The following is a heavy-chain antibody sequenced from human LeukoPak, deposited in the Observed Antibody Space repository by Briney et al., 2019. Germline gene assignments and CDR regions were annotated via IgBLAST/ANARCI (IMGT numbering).Heavy chain of an antibody. J-gene: IGHJ6*02. Sequence: SVKGRFTISRDNSWNTLYQQMNSPRAEDTAVYYCATRSSWFHYYYYGMDVWGQGTTVTVSS. V-gene: IGHV3-30*07. D-gene: IGHD6-13*01. CDR3: ATRSSWFHYYYYGMDV.